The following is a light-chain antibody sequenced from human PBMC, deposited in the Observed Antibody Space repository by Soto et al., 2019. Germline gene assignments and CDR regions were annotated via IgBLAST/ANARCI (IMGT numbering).Light chain of an antibody. J-gene: IGKJ2*02. CDR1: QGISSY. V-gene: IGKV1-9*01. CDR2: AAS. CDR3: QQLNSYPRT. Sequence: IPLTQSPSSLSASVGDRVTITCRASQGISSYLAWYQQKPGKAPNLLIYAASTLQSGVPSRFSGSGSGTDFTLTISSLQPEDFATYYCQQLNSYPRTFGQGTKLEIK.